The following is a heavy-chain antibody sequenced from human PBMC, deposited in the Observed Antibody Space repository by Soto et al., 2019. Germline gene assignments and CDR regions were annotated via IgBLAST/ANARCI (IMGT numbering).Heavy chain of an antibody. J-gene: IGHJ5*02. CDR1: GFTFGDYD. V-gene: IGHV3-11*01. CDR2: ISNGGSSI. CDR3: TRPWRYCNGGGPGNWFDP. D-gene: IGHD2-8*02. Sequence: QVQLVESGGGLVKPGGSLRLSCAASGFTFGDYDMSWIRQAPGKGLEWVSYISNGGSSIYYADSVKGRFTISRDNAKRSVFLQMNSLRAEDTAVYYCTRPWRYCNGGGPGNWFDPWGQGTLVTVSS.